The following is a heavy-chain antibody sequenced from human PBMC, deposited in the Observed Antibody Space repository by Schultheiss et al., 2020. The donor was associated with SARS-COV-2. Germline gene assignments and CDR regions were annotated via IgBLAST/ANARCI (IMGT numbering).Heavy chain of an antibody. CDR1: GGSISSGGYY. Sequence: SETLSLTCAVSGGSISSGGYYWSWIRQPPGKGLEWIGYIYYSGSTNYNPSLKSRVTISVDTSKNQFSLKLSSVTAADTAVYYCARVEVRVTPVGFDYWGQGTLVTVSS. V-gene: IGHV4-61*08. D-gene: IGHD2-21*02. CDR2: IYYSGST. J-gene: IGHJ4*02. CDR3: ARVEVRVTPVGFDY.